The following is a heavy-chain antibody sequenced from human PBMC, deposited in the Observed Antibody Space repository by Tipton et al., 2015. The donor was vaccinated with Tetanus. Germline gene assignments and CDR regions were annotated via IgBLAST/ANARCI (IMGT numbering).Heavy chain of an antibody. CDR1: GDSVSSNTAT. J-gene: IGHJ4*02. CDR2: TYYRSNWYN. Sequence: GLAKPSQTLSLTCGISGDSVSSNTATWNWVRQSPSRGLEWLGRTYYRSNWYNDYAPSVKSRITINPDTSKNQFSLQLNSVSPEDTAVYYCVRSMAHFDFWGQGTLVTVSS. D-gene: IGHD5-24*01. CDR3: VRSMAHFDF. V-gene: IGHV6-1*01.